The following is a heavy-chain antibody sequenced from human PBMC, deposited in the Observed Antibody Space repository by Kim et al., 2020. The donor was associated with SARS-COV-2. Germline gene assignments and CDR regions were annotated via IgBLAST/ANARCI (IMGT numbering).Heavy chain of an antibody. J-gene: IGHJ4*02. CDR3: AKETLSWGYYYDSSGIN. CDR2: ISYDGSNK. CDR1: GFTFSSYG. D-gene: IGHD3-22*01. V-gene: IGHV3-30*18. Sequence: GGSLRLSCAASGFTFSSYGMHWVRQAPGKGLEWVAVISYDGSNKYYADSVKGRFTISRDNSKNTLYLQMNSLRAEDTAVYYCAKETLSWGYYYDSSGINWGQGTLVTVSS.